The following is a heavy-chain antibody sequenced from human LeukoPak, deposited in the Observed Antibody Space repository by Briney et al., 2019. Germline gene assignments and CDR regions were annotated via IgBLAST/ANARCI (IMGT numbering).Heavy chain of an antibody. D-gene: IGHD2-15*01. J-gene: IGHJ6*03. V-gene: IGHV3-23*01. CDR1: GFTFSSYA. CDR2: ISGSGGST. CDR3: AKLSGLYFYYYMDV. Sequence: QSGGSLRLSCAASGFTFSSYAMSWVRQAPGKGLEWVSAISGSGGSTYYADSVKGRFTISRDNSKNTLYLQMNSLRAEDTAVYYCAKLSGLYFYYYMDVWGKGTTVTVSS.